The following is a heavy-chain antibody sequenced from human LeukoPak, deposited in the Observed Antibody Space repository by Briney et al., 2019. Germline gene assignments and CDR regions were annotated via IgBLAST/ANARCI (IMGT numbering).Heavy chain of an antibody. Sequence: SETLSLTCTVSGGSISSSSYYWGWARQPPGKGLEWIGSIYYSGSTYYNPSLKSRVTISVDTSKNQFSLKLSSVTAADTAVYYCARAARNDPFDYWGQGTLVTVSS. V-gene: IGHV4-39*07. CDR3: ARAARNDPFDY. D-gene: IGHD1-1*01. J-gene: IGHJ4*02. CDR2: IYYSGST. CDR1: GGSISSSSYY.